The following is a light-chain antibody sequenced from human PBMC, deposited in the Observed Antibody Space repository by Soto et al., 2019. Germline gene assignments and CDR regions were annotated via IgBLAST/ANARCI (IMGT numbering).Light chain of an antibody. CDR1: QSVGRNY. CDR3: QQYADSPLT. Sequence: EIVLTQSPGTLSVSPGQRATLSCRASQSVGRNYLAWYQQKPGQTPRLLIHGASSRATGIPDRFSGSGSGKDFTLTVSSLEPEDFAVYYCQQYADSPLTFGGGTKVETK. CDR2: GAS. V-gene: IGKV3-20*01. J-gene: IGKJ4*01.